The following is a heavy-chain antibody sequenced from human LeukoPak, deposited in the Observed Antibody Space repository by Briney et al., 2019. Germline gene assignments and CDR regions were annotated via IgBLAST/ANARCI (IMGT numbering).Heavy chain of an antibody. CDR3: AKDLWFGGGRHDY. Sequence: GGSLRLSCAASGLTFSSYAMSWVRQAPGKGLEWVSAISGSGGSTYYADSVKGRFTISRDNSKNTLYLQMNSLRAEDTAVYYCAKDLWFGGGRHDYWGQGTLVTVSS. V-gene: IGHV3-23*01. J-gene: IGHJ4*02. CDR2: ISGSGGST. CDR1: GLTFSSYA. D-gene: IGHD3-10*01.